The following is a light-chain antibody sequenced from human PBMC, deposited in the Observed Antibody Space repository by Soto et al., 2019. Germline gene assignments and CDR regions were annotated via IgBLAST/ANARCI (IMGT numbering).Light chain of an antibody. CDR3: ASFAVVDTVV. CDR2: EVT. J-gene: IGLJ2*01. Sequence: QSALSQPASVSGSPGQSITISCTGTSSDLGSYDLVSWYQQHPGKAPKLIIYEVTKRPSGVSNRLSGSKSGNTASLTISGLQAEDEADYYCASFAVVDTVVFGGGTKVTIL. V-gene: IGLV2-23*02. CDR1: SSDLGSYDL.